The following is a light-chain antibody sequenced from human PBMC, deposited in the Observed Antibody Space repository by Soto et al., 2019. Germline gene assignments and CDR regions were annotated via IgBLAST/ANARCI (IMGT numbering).Light chain of an antibody. CDR3: QQSGTSPKLT. CDR2: GAS. J-gene: IGKJ4*01. Sequence: DIQMTQSPSPLSASVGDRVTIACRASQSIDSRLNWYQQKPGKAPKFLIFGASTLQSGVPSRFSGGGSGTEFTLNISRLDPEDFAVYYCQQSGTSPKLTFGGGTKVEIK. V-gene: IGKV1-39*01. CDR1: QSIDSR.